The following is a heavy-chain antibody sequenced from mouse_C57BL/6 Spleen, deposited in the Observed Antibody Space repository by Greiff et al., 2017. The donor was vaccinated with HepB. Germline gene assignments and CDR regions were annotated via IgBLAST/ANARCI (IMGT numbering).Heavy chain of an antibody. V-gene: IGHV1-62-2*01. CDR1: GYTFTEYT. CDR2: FYPGSGSI. Sequence: VQLQQSGAELVKPGASVKLSCKASGYTFTEYTIHWVKQRSGQGLEWIGWFYPGSGSIKYNEKFKGKATLTADKSSSTAYMELRSLTSEDSAVYFCARPPFYYGSSYGGYFDVWGTGTTVTVSS. J-gene: IGHJ1*03. CDR3: ARPPFYYGSSYGGYFDV. D-gene: IGHD1-1*01.